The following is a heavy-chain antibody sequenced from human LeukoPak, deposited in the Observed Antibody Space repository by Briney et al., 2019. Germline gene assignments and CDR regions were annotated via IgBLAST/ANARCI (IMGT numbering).Heavy chain of an antibody. Sequence: PGGSLRLSCAASGFTFSTFAMIWVRQPPGKGLEWVSSIFPSGGEIHYADSVRGRFTISRDNSKNTLYLQMNSLRAEDTAVYYCAKEYYRLGDHYFDYWGQGTLVTVSS. V-gene: IGHV3-23*01. CDR2: IFPSGGEI. CDR1: GFTFSTFA. J-gene: IGHJ4*02. D-gene: IGHD2-21*02. CDR3: AKEYYRLGDHYFDY.